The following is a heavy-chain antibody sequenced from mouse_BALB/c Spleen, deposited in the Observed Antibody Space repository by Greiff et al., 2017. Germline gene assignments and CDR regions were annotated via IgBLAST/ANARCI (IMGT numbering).Heavy chain of an antibody. CDR3: ARSGHYYGYVYAMDY. CDR2: ISSGSSTI. D-gene: IGHD1-2*01. J-gene: IGHJ4*01. V-gene: IGHV5-17*02. Sequence: EVMLVESGGGLVQPGGSRKLSCAASGFTFSSFGMHWVRQAPEKGLEWVAYISSGSSTIYYADTVKGRFTISRDNPKNTLFLQMTSLRSEDTAMYYCARSGHYYGYVYAMDYWGQGTSVTVSS. CDR1: GFTFSSFG.